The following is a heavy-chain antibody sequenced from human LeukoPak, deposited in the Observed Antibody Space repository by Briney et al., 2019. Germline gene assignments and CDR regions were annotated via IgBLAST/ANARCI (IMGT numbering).Heavy chain of an antibody. CDR3: ARGVDL. CDR2: ITHSGSP. Sequence: SETLSLTCGVSSGSLSGYYWRWIRQPPGGGLEWLGEITHSGSPNYNPSLKRRVTISGDTSKKQFSLNLKSVTAADTGVYYCARGVDLWGRGTPVTVSS. V-gene: IGHV4-34*01. CDR1: SGSLSGYY. J-gene: IGHJ2*01.